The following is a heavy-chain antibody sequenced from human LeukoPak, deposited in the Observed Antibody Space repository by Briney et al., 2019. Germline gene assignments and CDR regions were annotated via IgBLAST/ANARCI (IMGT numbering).Heavy chain of an antibody. CDR2: ISSTSSTV. CDR1: GFTFSSYS. J-gene: IGHJ4*02. V-gene: IGHV3-48*04. D-gene: IGHD1-26*01. Sequence: PGGSLRLSCAVSGFTFSSYSMTWVRQAPGKGLEWVSYISSTSSTVYYADSVKGRFTISRDNAKNSLYLQMNTLRAEDTAVYYCASLLSGSSDFWGQGTLVTVSS. CDR3: ASLLSGSSDF.